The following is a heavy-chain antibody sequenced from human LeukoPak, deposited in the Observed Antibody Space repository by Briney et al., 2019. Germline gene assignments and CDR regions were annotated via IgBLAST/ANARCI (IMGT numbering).Heavy chain of an antibody. CDR1: GFTFSDYY. V-gene: IGHV3-11*01. D-gene: IGHD4-11*01. J-gene: IGHJ4*02. CDR3: AKSRTTVDY. Sequence: GESLRLSCTASGFTFSDYYMSWIRQAPGKGLEWVAYISGDRSMIYHIDSVKGRFTISRDNAKNSLFLQMNNLRAEDTAVYYCAKSRTTVDYWGQGTLVTVSS. CDR2: ISGDRSMI.